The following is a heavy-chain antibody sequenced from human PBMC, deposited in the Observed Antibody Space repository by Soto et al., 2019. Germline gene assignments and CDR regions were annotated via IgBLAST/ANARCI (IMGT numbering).Heavy chain of an antibody. D-gene: IGHD2-15*01. CDR2: IIPIFGTA. Sequence: SVKVSCKASGGTFSSYAISWVRQAPGQGLEWMGGIIPIFGTANYAQKFQGRVTITADESTSTAYMELSSLRSEDTAVYYCARGVAHPFYYYYGMDVWGQGTTVTVSS. J-gene: IGHJ6*02. CDR3: ARGVAHPFYYYYGMDV. CDR1: GGTFSSYA. V-gene: IGHV1-69*13.